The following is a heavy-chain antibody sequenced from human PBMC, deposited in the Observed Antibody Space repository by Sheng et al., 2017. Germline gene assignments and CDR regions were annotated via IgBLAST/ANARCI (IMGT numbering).Heavy chain of an antibody. V-gene: IGHV1-69*08. J-gene: IGHJ6*03. Sequence: QVQLVQSGAEVKKPGSSVKVSCKASGGTFSSYTISWVRQAPGQGLEWMGRIIPILGIANYAQKFQGRVTITADKSTSTAYMELSSLRSEDTAVYYCARDWSIAARLGYYYYMDVWGKRDHGSPSP. D-gene: IGHD6-6*01. CDR3: ARDWSIAARLGYYYYMDV. CDR2: IIPILGIA. CDR1: GGTFSSYT.